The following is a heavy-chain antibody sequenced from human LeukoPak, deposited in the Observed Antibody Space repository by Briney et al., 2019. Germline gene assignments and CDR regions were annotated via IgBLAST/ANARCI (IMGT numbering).Heavy chain of an antibody. CDR1: GGSISSYY. CDR2: IYYSGTT. J-gene: IGHJ4*02. D-gene: IGHD3-22*01. V-gene: IGHV4-59*12. CDR3: ARDGYYYDSSGNDY. Sequence: SETLSLTCTVSGGSISSYYWSWIRQPPGKGLEWIGYIYYSGTTNYSPSLKSRVTISVDTSKNQFSLKLSSVTAADTAVYYCARDGYYYDSSGNDYWGQGTLVTVSS.